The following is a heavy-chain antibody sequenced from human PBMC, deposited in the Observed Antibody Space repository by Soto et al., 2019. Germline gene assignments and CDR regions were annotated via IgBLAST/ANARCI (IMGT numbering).Heavy chain of an antibody. D-gene: IGHD2-15*01. J-gene: IGHJ4*02. V-gene: IGHV3-23*01. Sequence: EVQLLESGGGLVQPGGSLRLSCAASGFTFSSYAMSWVRQAPGKGLEWVSAISGSGGSTYYADSVKGRFTISRDNSKNTLYLQMNRLRAEDTAVYYCAKDSRIGRKTIVVVVAATKSVPFDYWGQGTLVTVSS. CDR1: GFTFSSYA. CDR2: ISGSGGST. CDR3: AKDSRIGRKTIVVVVAATKSVPFDY.